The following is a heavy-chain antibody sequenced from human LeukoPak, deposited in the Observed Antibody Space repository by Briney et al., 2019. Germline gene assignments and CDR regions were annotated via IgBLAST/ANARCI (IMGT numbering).Heavy chain of an antibody. J-gene: IGHJ4*02. D-gene: IGHD6-6*01. V-gene: IGHV3-23*01. CDR1: GFTFSSYG. Sequence: GGSLRLSCAASGFTFSSYGMHWVRQAPGKGLEWVSAISGSGGSTYYADSVKGRFTISRDNSKNTLYLQMNSLRAEDTAVYYCAKDRRLAARLFDYWGQGTLVTVSS. CDR3: AKDRRLAARLFDY. CDR2: ISGSGGST.